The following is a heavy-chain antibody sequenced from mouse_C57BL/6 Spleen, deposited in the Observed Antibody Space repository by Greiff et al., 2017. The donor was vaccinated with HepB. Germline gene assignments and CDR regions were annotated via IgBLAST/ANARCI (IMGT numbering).Heavy chain of an antibody. J-gene: IGHJ4*01. CDR2: IYPRSGNT. CDR1: GYTFTSYG. D-gene: IGHD2-2*01. Sequence: VQLQQSGAELARPGASVKLSCKASGYTFTSYGISWVKQRTGQGLEWIGEIYPRSGNTYYNEKFKGKATLTADKSSSTAYMELRSLTSEDSAVYFCARLGLRRGAMDYWGQGTSVTVSS. CDR3: ARLGLRRGAMDY. V-gene: IGHV1-81*01.